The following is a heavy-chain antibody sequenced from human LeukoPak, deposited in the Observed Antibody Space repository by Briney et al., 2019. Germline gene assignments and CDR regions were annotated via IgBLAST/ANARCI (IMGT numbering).Heavy chain of an antibody. CDR3: ARDTYSSSWYFAFDI. V-gene: IGHV4-59*01. D-gene: IGHD6-13*01. CDR1: GGSISSYY. J-gene: IGHJ3*02. Sequence: SETLSLTCTVSGGSISSYYWSWIRQPPGKGLEWIGYIYYSGSTNYNPSLKSRVTISVDTSKNQFSLKLSSVTAAGTAVYYCARDTYSSSWYFAFDIWGQGTMVTVSS. CDR2: IYYSGST.